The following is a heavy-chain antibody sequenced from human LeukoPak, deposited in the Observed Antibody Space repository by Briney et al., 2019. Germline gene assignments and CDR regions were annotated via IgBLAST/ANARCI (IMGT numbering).Heavy chain of an antibody. J-gene: IGHJ4*02. D-gene: IGHD2-2*02. CDR2: IYNSGNA. CDR3: ARREPAAVRGGLDY. Sequence: SETLSLTCTVSGAPFSSGNYYWTWIRQHPGKGLEWIGYIYNSGNAYYNPSLKSRVTISVDTSKNQLSLMLTSVTDADTAVHYCARREPAAVRGGLDYWGQGTLVTVSS. V-gene: IGHV4-31*03. CDR1: GAPFSSGNYY.